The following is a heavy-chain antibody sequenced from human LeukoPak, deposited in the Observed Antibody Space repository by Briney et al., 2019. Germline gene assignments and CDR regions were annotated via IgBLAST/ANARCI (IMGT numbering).Heavy chain of an antibody. CDR2: INHSGST. CDR3: AREPSYSSSGAFDI. V-gene: IGHV4-34*01. D-gene: IGHD6-6*01. J-gene: IGHJ3*02. Sequence: SETLSLTCAVYGGSFSGYYWSWIRQPPGKGLEWIGEINHSGSTNYNPSLKSRVTISVDTSKNQFSLKLSSVTAADSAVYYCAREPSYSSSGAFDIWGQGTMVTVSS. CDR1: GGSFSGYY.